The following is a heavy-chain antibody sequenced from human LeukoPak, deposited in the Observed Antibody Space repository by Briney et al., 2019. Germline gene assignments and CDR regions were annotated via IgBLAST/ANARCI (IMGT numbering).Heavy chain of an antibody. J-gene: IGHJ6*03. CDR1: GYTFTGYY. CDR3: ASSSSYYYYMDV. V-gene: IGHV1-18*04. D-gene: IGHD6-6*01. Sequence: GASVKVSCKASGYTFTGYYMHWVRQAPGQGLEWMGWISAYNGNTNYAQKLQGRVTMTTDTSTSTAYMELRSLRSDDTAVYYCASSSSYYYYMDVWGKGTTVTVSS. CDR2: ISAYNGNT.